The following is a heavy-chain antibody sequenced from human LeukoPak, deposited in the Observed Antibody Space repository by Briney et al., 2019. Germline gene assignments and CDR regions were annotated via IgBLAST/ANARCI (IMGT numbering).Heavy chain of an antibody. V-gene: IGHV3-48*03. CDR2: ISSSGSTI. J-gene: IGHJ4*02. CDR3: ARDREEWELLSVFDY. D-gene: IGHD1-26*01. CDR1: GFTFSSYE. Sequence: PGGSLRLSCAASGFTFSSYEMNWVRQAPGKGLEWVSYISSSGSTIYYADSVKGRFTISRDNAKNSLYLQMNSLRAEDTAVYYCARDREEWELLSVFDYWGQGTLVTVSS.